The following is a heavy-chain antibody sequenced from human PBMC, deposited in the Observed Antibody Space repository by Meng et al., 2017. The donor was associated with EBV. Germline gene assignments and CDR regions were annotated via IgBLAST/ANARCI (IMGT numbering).Heavy chain of an antibody. CDR2: INHSGIT. J-gene: IGHJ4*02. V-gene: IGHV4-4*02. CDR1: CGSISNSNW. Sequence: LKGAGQGMITLSCTHASTCAALCGSISNSNWWGWVGHPQGMGLVWIGNINHSGITISNTFLKCRVIMSVDNTKNQFSLKLNSMTDAETAVYYCARVPTGGVEDQRVWCQGLLVTVSS. CDR3: ARVPTGGVEDQRV. D-gene: IGHD1-1*01.